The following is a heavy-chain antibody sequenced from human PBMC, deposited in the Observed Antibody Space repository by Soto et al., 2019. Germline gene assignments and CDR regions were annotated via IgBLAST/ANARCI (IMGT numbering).Heavy chain of an antibody. CDR3: ARSVVAARREDYYYGMDV. CDR2: IIPIFGTA. Sequence: QVQLVQSGAEVKKPGSSVKVSCKASGGTFSSYAISWVRQAPGQGLEWMGGIIPIFGTANYAQKFQGRVTITADESTSTAYMELSSLRSEDTAVYYCARSVVAARREDYYYGMDVWGQGTTVTVSS. V-gene: IGHV1-69*01. J-gene: IGHJ6*02. CDR1: GGTFSSYA. D-gene: IGHD6-6*01.